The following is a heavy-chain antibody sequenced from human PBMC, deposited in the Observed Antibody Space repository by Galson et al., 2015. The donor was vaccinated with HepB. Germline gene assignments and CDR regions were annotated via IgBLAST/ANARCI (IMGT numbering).Heavy chain of an antibody. CDR2: IIPILGIA. J-gene: IGHJ3*02. V-gene: IGHV1-69*04. D-gene: IGHD2-2*01. CDR3: ARVLGYCSSTSCSNDAFDI. CDR1: GGTFSSYA. Sequence: SVKVSCKASGGTFSSYAISWVRQAPGQGLEWMGRIIPILGIANYAQKFQGRATITADKSTSTAYMELSSLRSEDTAVYYCARVLGYCSSTSCSNDAFDIWGQGTMVTVSS.